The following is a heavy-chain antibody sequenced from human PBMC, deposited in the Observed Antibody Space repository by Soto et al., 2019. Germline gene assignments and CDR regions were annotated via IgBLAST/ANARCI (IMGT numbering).Heavy chain of an antibody. CDR2: SHQSGNT. V-gene: IGHV4-4*02. CDR3: ATRDTGRVY. D-gene: IGHD5-18*01. J-gene: IGHJ4*02. CDR1: GVSISSHDW. Sequence: QVQLQESGPGLVKPSGTLSLTCAVSGVSISSHDWWTWVRQPPGKGLEWIGESHQSGNTNYNSSLXSRVTISLDKSKNQFSLQLSSVTVADTAVDYCATRDTGRVYWGQGTLVTVSS.